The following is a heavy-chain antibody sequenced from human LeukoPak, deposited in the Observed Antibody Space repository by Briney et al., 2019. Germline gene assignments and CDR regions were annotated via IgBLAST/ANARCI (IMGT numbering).Heavy chain of an antibody. V-gene: IGHV1-8*02. Sequence: ASVKVSCKASGYTFNTYGITWVRQATGQGLEWMGWMNPNSGNTAYAQKFQGRVTMTRNTSISTAYMELSSLRSEDTAVYYCAREDYYDSGSFDPWGQGTLVTVSS. CDR2: MNPNSGNT. D-gene: IGHD3-22*01. CDR1: GYTFNTYG. J-gene: IGHJ5*02. CDR3: AREDYYDSGSFDP.